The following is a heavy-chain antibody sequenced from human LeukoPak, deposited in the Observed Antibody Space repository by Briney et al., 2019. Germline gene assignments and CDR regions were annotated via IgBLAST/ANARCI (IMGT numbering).Heavy chain of an antibody. CDR3: ARAHMTTVTLGDY. J-gene: IGHJ4*02. Sequence: GASVKVSCKASGYTLTDYYIHWVRQAPGQGLEWMGWINPNSGVTNYAQKFQGRVTLTRDTPISTAYMEVSRLRPDDTAVYYCARAHMTTVTLGDYWGQGSLVTVSS. V-gene: IGHV1-2*02. CDR2: INPNSGVT. CDR1: GYTLTDYY. D-gene: IGHD4-11*01.